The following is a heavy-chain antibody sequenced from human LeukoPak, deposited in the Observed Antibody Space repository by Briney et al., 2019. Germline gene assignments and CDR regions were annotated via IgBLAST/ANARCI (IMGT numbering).Heavy chain of an antibody. J-gene: IGHJ4*02. V-gene: IGHV3-7*01. CDR3: ARASGSYLPFFDY. CDR2: IKQDGSEK. D-gene: IGHD1-26*01. CDR1: GFTFSSYW. Sequence: PGGSLRLSCAASGFTFSSYWMSWVRQAPGKGLEWVANIKQDGSEKYYVDSVKGRFTISRDNAKNSLYLQMNSLRAEDTAVYYCARASGSYLPFFDYWGQGTLVTVSS.